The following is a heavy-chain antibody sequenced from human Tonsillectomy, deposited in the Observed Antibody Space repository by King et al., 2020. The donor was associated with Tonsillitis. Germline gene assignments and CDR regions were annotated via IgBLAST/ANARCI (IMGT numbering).Heavy chain of an antibody. CDR3: ARDTGGWRSFDY. CDR1: GYSFTGYS. Sequence: VQLVESGPEVKRPGASVKVSCQASGYSFTGYSIHWVRQAPGQGLDWMGRINPDGGATDYALKFEDRVTMTTDTSFRTAYLELSRLRSDDTATYFCARDTGGWRSFDYWGQGTLVTVSS. V-gene: IGHV1-2*06. CDR2: INPDGGAT. J-gene: IGHJ4*02. D-gene: IGHD2-8*02.